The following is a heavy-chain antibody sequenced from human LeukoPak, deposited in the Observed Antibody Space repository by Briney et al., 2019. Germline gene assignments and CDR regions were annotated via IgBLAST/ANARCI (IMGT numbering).Heavy chain of an antibody. CDR2: INPGDSDT. CDR3: ARQTGDKGIDY. V-gene: IGHV5-51*01. J-gene: IGHJ4*02. D-gene: IGHD7-27*01. CDR1: GYSFSNYW. Sequence: GESLKISCKGSGYSFSNYWIGWVRQMPGKGLEWMGIINPGDSDTRYSPSFQGQVTISADKSIDTAYLQWSSLRASDTAIYYCARQTGDKGIDYWGQGTLVTVSS.